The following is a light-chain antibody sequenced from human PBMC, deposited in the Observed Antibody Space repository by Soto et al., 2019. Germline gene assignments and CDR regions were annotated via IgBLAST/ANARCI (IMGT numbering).Light chain of an antibody. CDR3: QQTYRTPVT. Sequence: DIQMTQSPSSLSASVGYRVTISCRASETIATFLNWYQQRPGQAPRLLMYAASNSDDGVPSTFSGSGSETVFALTISSLYPEDFATYFCQQTYRTPVTFGQGTKLEIK. V-gene: IGKV1-39*01. CDR1: ETIATF. CDR2: AAS. J-gene: IGKJ2*01.